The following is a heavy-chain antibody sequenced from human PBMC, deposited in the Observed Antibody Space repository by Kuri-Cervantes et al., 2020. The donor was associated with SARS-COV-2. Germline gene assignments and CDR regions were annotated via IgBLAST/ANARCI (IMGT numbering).Heavy chain of an antibody. V-gene: IGHV3-7*05. J-gene: IGHJ5*02. D-gene: IGHD3-10*01. CDR3: AKGFMEIPPTRYYDP. Sequence: LSLTCAASGFTFSSYWMSWVRQAPGKGLEWVANIKQDGSEKHYVDSAKGRFTISRDNAKNSLYLQMNSLRAEDTAIYYCAKGFMEIPPTRYYDPWGQGTLVTVSS. CDR1: GFTFSSYW. CDR2: IKQDGSEK.